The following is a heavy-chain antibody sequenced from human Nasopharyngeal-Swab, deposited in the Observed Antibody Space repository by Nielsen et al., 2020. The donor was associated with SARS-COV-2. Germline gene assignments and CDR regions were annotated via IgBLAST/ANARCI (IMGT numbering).Heavy chain of an antibody. D-gene: IGHD4-17*01. V-gene: IGHV3-7*03. CDR3: ARRQYGDYYYYYGMDV. CDR1: GFTFSSYW. Sequence: GESLKISCAASGFTFSSYWMSWVRQAPGKGLEWVANIKQDGSEKYYVDSVKGRFTISRDNAKNSLYLHMNSLRAEDTAVYYCARRQYGDYYYYYGMDVWGQGTTVTVSS. J-gene: IGHJ6*02. CDR2: IKQDGSEK.